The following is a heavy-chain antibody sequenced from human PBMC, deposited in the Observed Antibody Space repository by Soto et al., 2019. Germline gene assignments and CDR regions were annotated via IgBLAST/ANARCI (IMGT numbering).Heavy chain of an antibody. CDR1: GGSISSYY. J-gene: IGHJ6*03. V-gene: IGHV4-59*01. CDR3: ARALRFYDFWSGYSLDYYYYYMDV. Sequence: SETLSLTCTVPGGSISSYYWSWIRQPPGKGLEWIGYIYYSGSTNYNPSLKSRVTISVDTSKNQFTLKLSSVTAADTAVYYCARALRFYDFWSGYSLDYYYYYMDVWGKGTTVTVSS. D-gene: IGHD3-3*01. CDR2: IYYSGST.